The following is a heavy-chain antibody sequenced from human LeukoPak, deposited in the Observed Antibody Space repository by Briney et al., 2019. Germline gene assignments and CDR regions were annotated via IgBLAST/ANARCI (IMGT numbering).Heavy chain of an antibody. CDR3: ARGRTSGGSPVGWFDP. J-gene: IGHJ5*02. CDR1: GFTFSSYG. CDR2: IWYDGSNK. Sequence: GGSLRLSCAASGFTFSSYGMHWVRQAPGKGLEWVAVIWYDGSNKNYADSVKGRFTISRDNSKNTLYLQMNSLRAEDTAVYYCARGRTSGGSPVGWFDPWGQGTLVTVSS. D-gene: IGHD2-15*01. V-gene: IGHV3-33*01.